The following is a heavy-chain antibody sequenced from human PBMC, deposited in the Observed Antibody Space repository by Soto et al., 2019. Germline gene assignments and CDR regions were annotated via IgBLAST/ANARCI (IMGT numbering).Heavy chain of an antibody. J-gene: IGHJ4*02. Sequence: PGGSLRLSCVGSDFSLSGFYMSWVCQAPEKGLEWLSFISMSGSYKTYAASVEGRFTISRDNVKNILYLQMDSLRVEDTAVYYCASRGHCSNGQCHPFDYWGQGTQVTVSS. V-gene: IGHV3-11*06. CDR3: ASRGHCSNGQCHPFDY. D-gene: IGHD2-8*01. CDR2: ISMSGSYK. CDR1: DFSLSGFY.